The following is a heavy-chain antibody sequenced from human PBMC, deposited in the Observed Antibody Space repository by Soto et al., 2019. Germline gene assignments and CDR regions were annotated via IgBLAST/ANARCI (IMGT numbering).Heavy chain of an antibody. CDR1: GGSISGYY. CDR2: AYYSGST. V-gene: IGHV4-59*01. CDR3: ARMRSRNFDY. Sequence: SESLSLTCAVSGGSISGYYWIWIRQPPGKGLEWIGYAYYSGSTNYNPSLKSRVTISVDTSKNQFSLNLSSVTAADTAVYYCARMRSRNFDYWGQGTQVTVSS. D-gene: IGHD3-10*01. J-gene: IGHJ4*02.